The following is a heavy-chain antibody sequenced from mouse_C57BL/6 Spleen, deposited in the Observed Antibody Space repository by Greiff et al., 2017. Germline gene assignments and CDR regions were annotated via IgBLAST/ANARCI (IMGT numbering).Heavy chain of an antibody. CDR2: ISSGSSTI. Sequence: EVKVVESGGGLVKPGGSLKLSCAASGFTFSDYGMHWVRQAPEKGLEWVAYISSGSSTIYYADTVKGRFTISRDNAKNTLFLQMTSLRSEDTAMYYCAREIITTVVAHYAMDYWGQGTSVTVSS. D-gene: IGHD1-1*01. V-gene: IGHV5-17*01. J-gene: IGHJ4*01. CDR1: GFTFSDYG. CDR3: AREIITTVVAHYAMDY.